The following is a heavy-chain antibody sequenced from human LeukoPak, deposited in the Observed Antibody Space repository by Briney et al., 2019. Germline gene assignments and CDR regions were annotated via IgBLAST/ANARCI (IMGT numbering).Heavy chain of an antibody. CDR3: ARDRSGYSGYFDY. CDR1: GFTVSSNY. V-gene: IGHV3-53*01. D-gene: IGHD5-12*01. J-gene: IGHJ4*02. CDR2: IYSGGNT. Sequence: PGESLRLSCAASGFTVSSNYMSWVRQAPGKGLEWVSVIYSGGNTYYADSVKGRFTISGDSSKNTLYLQMNSLRAEDTAVYYCARDRSGYSGYFDYWGQGFLVTVSS.